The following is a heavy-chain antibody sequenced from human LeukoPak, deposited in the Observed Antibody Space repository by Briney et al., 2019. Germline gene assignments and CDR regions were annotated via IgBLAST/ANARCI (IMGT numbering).Heavy chain of an antibody. CDR3: ARAEEYSSSPFDY. Sequence: ASVKVSCKAAGYTCTSYYMHWVRQAAGQGLEWMGIINTSGGSTSYAQTFQGRVTMTRDTSTSTVYMELSSLRSEDTAVYYCARAEEYSSSPFDYWGQGTLVTVSS. CDR1: GYTCTSYY. CDR2: INTSGGST. J-gene: IGHJ4*02. V-gene: IGHV1-46*03. D-gene: IGHD6-6*01.